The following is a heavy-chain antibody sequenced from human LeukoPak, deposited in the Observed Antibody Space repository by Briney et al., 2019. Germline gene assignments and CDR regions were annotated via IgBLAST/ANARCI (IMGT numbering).Heavy chain of an antibody. CDR2: ISSSDITI. D-gene: IGHD6-13*01. CDR1: GFTFSDYY. CDR3: ARDRGDSSWYNRFDY. J-gene: IGHJ4*02. V-gene: IGHV3-11*04. Sequence: GGSLRLSCAASGFTFSDYYMSWIRQAPGKGLEWVSYISSSDITIYYADSVKGRFTISRDNAKNSLYLQMNSLRAEDTAVYYRARDRGDSSWYNRFDYWGQGTLVTVSS.